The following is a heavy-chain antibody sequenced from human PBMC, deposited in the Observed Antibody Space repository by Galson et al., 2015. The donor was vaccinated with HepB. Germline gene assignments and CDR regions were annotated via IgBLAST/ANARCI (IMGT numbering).Heavy chain of an antibody. D-gene: IGHD3-22*01. CDR2: ISYDGSNK. CDR1: GFTFSSYA. J-gene: IGHJ1*01. Sequence: SLRLSCAASGFTFSSYAMHWVRQAPGKGLEWVAVISYDGSNKYYADSVKGRFTISRDNSKNTLYLQMNSLRAEDTAVYYCARNYYDSSGYFGAEYFQHWGQGTLVTVSS. V-gene: IGHV3-30-3*01. CDR3: ARNYYDSSGYFGAEYFQH.